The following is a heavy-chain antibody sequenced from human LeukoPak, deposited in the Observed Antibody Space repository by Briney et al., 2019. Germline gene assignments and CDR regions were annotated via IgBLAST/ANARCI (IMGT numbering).Heavy chain of an antibody. CDR1: GFTFSSYS. J-gene: IGHJ3*02. D-gene: IGHD6-13*01. Sequence: GGSLRLSCAASGFTFSSYSMNWVRQAPGKGLEWVSSISSSSSYIYYADSVKGRFTISRDNATNSLYLQMNSLRAEDTAVYYCARRIAAAGTWAFDIWGQGTMVTVSS. V-gene: IGHV3-21*01. CDR3: ARRIAAAGTWAFDI. CDR2: ISSSSSYI.